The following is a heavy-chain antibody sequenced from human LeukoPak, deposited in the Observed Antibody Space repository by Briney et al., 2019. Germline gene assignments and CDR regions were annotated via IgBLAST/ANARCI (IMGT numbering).Heavy chain of an antibody. J-gene: IGHJ4*02. Sequence: GGSLRLSCAASGFSFSSYGMSWVREGPGKGLEWVSAITGSGGNTDYADSVKGRFTISRDNSKNTLYLQMHSLRAEDTAVYYCAVDWYDSSGYGTFDYWGQGTLVTVSS. V-gene: IGHV3-23*01. CDR1: GFSFSSYG. CDR2: ITGSGGNT. CDR3: AVDWYDSSGYGTFDY. D-gene: IGHD3-22*01.